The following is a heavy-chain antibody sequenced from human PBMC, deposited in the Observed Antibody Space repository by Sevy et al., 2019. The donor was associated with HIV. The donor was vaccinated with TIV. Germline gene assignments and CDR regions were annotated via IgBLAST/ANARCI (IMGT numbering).Heavy chain of an antibody. V-gene: IGHV1-69*06. CDR3: ASNEGYYYGSGSSEAFDI. Sequence: ASVKVSYKASGGTFSSYAISWVRQAPGQGLEWMGGIIPIFGTANYAQKFQGRVTITADKSTSTAYMELSSLRSEDTAVYYCASNEGYYYGSGSSEAFDIWGQGTMVTVSS. CDR1: GGTFSSYA. D-gene: IGHD3-10*01. J-gene: IGHJ3*02. CDR2: IIPIFGTA.